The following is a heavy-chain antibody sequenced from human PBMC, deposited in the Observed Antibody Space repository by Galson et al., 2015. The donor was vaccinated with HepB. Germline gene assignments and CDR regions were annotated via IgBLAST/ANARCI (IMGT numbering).Heavy chain of an antibody. V-gene: IGHV1-18*04. CDR2: ISGYNGHT. CDR1: GYTFTSYV. D-gene: IGHD6-19*01. J-gene: IGHJ4*02. Sequence: SVKVSCKASGYTFTSYVISWVRQAPGQGLELLGRISGYNGHTNYAQNLQNKVTMTTDTSTSTAYLELRRLKSDDTAIYYCARGGTGSDYWGQGTLVTVSS. CDR3: ARGGTGSDY.